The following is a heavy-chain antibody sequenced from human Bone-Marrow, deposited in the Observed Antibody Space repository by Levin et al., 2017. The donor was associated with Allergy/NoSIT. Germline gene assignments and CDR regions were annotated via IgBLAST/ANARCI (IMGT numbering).Heavy chain of an antibody. V-gene: IGHV1-46*01. CDR1: GYTFTSYY. CDR3: ARTQDIVVVPAAMREFYYYDGMDV. CDR2: INPSGGST. D-gene: IGHD2-2*01. Sequence: ASVKVSCKASGYTFTSYYMHWVRQAPGQGLEWMGIINPSGGSTSYAQKFQGRVTMTRDTSTSTVYMELSSLRSEDTAVYYCARTQDIVVVPAAMREFYYYDGMDVWGQGTTVTVSS. J-gene: IGHJ6*02.